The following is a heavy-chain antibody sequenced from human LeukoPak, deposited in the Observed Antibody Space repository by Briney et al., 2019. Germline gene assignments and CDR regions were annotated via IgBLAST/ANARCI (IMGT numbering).Heavy chain of an antibody. D-gene: IGHD3-22*01. CDR3: ARDPTYYYDSSGYYPAYFDY. CDR2: IIPIFGTA. J-gene: IGHJ4*02. CDR1: GYTFTGYY. V-gene: IGHV1-69*06. Sequence: ASVKVSCEASGYTFTGYYMHWVRQAPGQGLEWMGGIIPIFGTANYAQKFQGRVTITADKSTSTAYMELSSLRSEDTAVYYCARDPTYYYDSSGYYPAYFDYWGQGTLVTVSS.